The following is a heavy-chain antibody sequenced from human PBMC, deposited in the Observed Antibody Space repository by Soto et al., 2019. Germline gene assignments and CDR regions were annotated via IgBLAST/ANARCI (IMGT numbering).Heavy chain of an antibody. CDR3: ARIGYCSGGSCYEDYGMDV. CDR1: GGSFSGYY. CDR2: INHSGIT. J-gene: IGHJ6*02. D-gene: IGHD2-15*01. Sequence: PSETLSLTCAVYGGSFSGYYWSWIRQPPGKGLEWIGEINHSGITNYNPSLKSRVTISVDTSKNQFSLKLSSVTAADTAVYYCARIGYCSGGSCYEDYGMDVWGQGTTLTV. V-gene: IGHV4-34*01.